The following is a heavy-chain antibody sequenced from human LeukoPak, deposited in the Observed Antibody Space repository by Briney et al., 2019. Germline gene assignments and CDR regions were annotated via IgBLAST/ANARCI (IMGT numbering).Heavy chain of an antibody. J-gene: IGHJ4*02. CDR1: GLTLSDHH. D-gene: IGHD1-26*01. CDR2: NRNKASRYTT. V-gene: IGHV3-72*01. Sequence: GGSLRLSCAASGLTLSDHHMDWVRQAPGKGLEWVGRNRNKASRYTTEYAASVKGRFTISRDDSKNSMYLQMNSLKTEDTAVYYCASVEGAPGYWGQGTLVTVSS. CDR3: ASVEGAPGY.